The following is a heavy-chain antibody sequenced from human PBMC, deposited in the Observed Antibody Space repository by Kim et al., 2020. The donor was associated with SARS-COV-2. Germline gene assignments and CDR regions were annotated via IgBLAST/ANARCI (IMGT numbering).Heavy chain of an antibody. V-gene: IGHV1-18*01. D-gene: IGHD5-12*01. J-gene: IGHJ4*02. Sequence: NYAQKLRGRVTMTTDTSPSTASMELGSLRSDDTAVYYCARGKDIVAAGDYWGQGTPVTVSS. CDR3: ARGKDIVAAGDY.